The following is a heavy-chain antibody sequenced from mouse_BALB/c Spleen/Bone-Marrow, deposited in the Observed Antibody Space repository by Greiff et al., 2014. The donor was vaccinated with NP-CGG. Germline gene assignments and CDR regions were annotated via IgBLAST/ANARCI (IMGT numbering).Heavy chain of an antibody. V-gene: IGHV14-3*02. CDR1: GFNIKDTY. CDR2: IDPANGNT. Sequence: EVQLVESGAELVKPGASVKLSCTASGFNIKDTYMHWVKQRPEQGLEWTGRIDPANGNTKYDPKFQGKSTITADTSSNTAYLQLSSLTSEDTAVYYCARVKLWSYAMDYWGQGTSVTVSS. CDR3: ARVKLWSYAMDY. D-gene: IGHD1-1*02. J-gene: IGHJ4*01.